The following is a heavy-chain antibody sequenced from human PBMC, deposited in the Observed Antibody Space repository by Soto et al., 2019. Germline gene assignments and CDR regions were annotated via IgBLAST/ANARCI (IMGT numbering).Heavy chain of an antibody. Sequence: QVQLQESGPGLVKPSQTLSLTCTVSAGSIRSGDYYWPWIRQPPGKGLEWIGYIDHSGSAYYNPPLTSRATISIATSNNQFSLKLTSVTAADTAVYYCAGELGTFYFDHWGQRTLVTVSS. CDR3: AGELGTFYFDH. V-gene: IGHV4-30-4*08. D-gene: IGHD6-13*01. J-gene: IGHJ4*02. CDR2: IDHSGSA. CDR1: AGSIRSGDYY.